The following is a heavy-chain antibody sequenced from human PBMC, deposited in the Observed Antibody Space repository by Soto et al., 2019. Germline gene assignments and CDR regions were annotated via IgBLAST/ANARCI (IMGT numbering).Heavy chain of an antibody. D-gene: IGHD5-12*01. CDR1: GYGFTNYW. Sequence: GESLKISCKASGYGFTNYWIGWVRQMPGKGLEWMGIIYPGDSDTRYSPSFQGQVTLSGDKSISTAYLQWSSLKASDTAIYYCARLSGYARDYYYGVDVWGQGTTVTVSS. CDR2: IYPGDSDT. J-gene: IGHJ6*02. CDR3: ARLSGYARDYYYGVDV. V-gene: IGHV5-51*01.